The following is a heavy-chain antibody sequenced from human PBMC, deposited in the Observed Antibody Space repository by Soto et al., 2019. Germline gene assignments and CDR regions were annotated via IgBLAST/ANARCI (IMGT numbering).Heavy chain of an antibody. CDR2: ISAYNGNT. V-gene: IGHV1-18*01. D-gene: IGHD1-7*01. CDR3: ARDLTGTTNSYYYYGMDV. CDR1: GYTFTSYG. Sequence: GASVKVSCKASGYTFTSYGISWVRQAPGQGLEWMGWISAYNGNTNYAQKFQGRVTMTTDTSTSTAYMELSRLRSDDTAVYYFARDLTGTTNSYYYYGMDVWGQGTTVTVSS. J-gene: IGHJ6*02.